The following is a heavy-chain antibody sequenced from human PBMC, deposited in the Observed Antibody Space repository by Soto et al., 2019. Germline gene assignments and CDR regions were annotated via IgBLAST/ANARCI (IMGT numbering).Heavy chain of an antibody. J-gene: IGHJ6*02. D-gene: IGHD3-3*01. CDR1: GVTFSSYA. CDR3: ARSLRTQGDFWSGYPPPVYYYYGMDV. Sequence: ASVKVSCKASGVTFSSYAISWVRQAPGRGLEWMGGIIPIFGTANDAQKFQGRVTITADKSTSTAYMELSSLRPEDTAVYYCARSLRTQGDFWSGYPPPVYYYYGMDVWGQGTTVTVSS. V-gene: IGHV1-69*06. CDR2: IIPIFGTA.